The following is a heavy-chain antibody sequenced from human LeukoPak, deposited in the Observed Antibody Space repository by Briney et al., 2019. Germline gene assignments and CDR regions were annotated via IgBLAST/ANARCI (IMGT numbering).Heavy chain of an antibody. D-gene: IGHD6-19*01. J-gene: IGHJ4*02. V-gene: IGHV5-51*01. CDR3: ACRSRYSIGWSFDH. CDR2: IYPGGSDT. CDR1: GYSFTTHW. Sequence: GESLKISCKGSGYSFTTHWIGWVRQMPGKGLELMGIIYPGGSDTRYSPPFQGQVTISADKSISTAYLQWSSLMASDTAMYYCACRSRYSIGWSFDHWGQGTLVTVSS.